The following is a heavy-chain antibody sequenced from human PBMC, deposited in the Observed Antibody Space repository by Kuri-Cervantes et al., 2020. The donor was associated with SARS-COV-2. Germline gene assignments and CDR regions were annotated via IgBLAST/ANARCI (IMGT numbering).Heavy chain of an antibody. D-gene: IGHD2-15*01. CDR1: GFTFSNYW. Sequence: GESLKISCAASGFTFSNYWMHWVRQAPGKGLVWVSRINSDGSTTSYADSVKGRFTISRDNAKNTLYLQMNSLRAEDTAVYYCARISIWVVAATLFLTYYYYYGMDVWGQGTTVTVSS. V-gene: IGHV3-74*01. CDR3: ARISIWVVAATLFLTYYYYYGMDV. CDR2: INSDGSTT. J-gene: IGHJ6*02.